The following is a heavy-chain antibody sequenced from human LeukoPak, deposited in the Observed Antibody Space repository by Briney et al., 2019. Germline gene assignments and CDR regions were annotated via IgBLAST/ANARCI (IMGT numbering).Heavy chain of an antibody. CDR3: ARVPLTIFGVVIG. D-gene: IGHD3-3*01. CDR2: INHSGST. J-gene: IGHJ4*02. CDR1: GDSIIGYY. Sequence: SETLSLTCSVSGDSIIGYYWSWIRQPPGKGLEWIGEINHSGSTNYNPSLKSRVTISVDTSKNQFSLKLSSVTAADTAVYYCARVPLTIFGVVIGWGQGTLVTVSS. V-gene: IGHV4-34*01.